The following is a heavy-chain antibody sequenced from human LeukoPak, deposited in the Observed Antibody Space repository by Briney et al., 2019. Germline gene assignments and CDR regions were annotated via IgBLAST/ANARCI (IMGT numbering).Heavy chain of an antibody. J-gene: IGHJ4*02. CDR1: GFTFSSYS. Sequence: PGGSLRLSCAASGFTFSSYSMNWVRQAPGKGLEWGSYISSSSSTIYYAASVKGRFTISRDNAKNSLYLQMNSLTDEDTALYYCASPLAAASNIGDYWVQGTVVTVSS. D-gene: IGHD6-13*01. CDR3: ASPLAAASNIGDY. V-gene: IGHV3-48*02. CDR2: ISSSSSTI.